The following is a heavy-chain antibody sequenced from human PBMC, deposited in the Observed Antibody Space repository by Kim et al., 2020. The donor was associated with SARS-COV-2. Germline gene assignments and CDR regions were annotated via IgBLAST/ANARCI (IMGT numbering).Heavy chain of an antibody. D-gene: IGHD1-26*01. CDR3: ARGYSGQYQRIDGCDI. J-gene: IGHJ3*02. V-gene: IGHV3-21*06. Sequence: GGSLRLSCVASGFTFSNYAMNWVRQAPGKGLEWIASINAQSGYIYYSTSAKGRFTITRDNPNNSFFLHMDSLRADDTAVYYCARGYSGQYQRIDGCDIGRQGTTVPV. CDR1: GFTFSNYA. CDR2: INAQSGYI.